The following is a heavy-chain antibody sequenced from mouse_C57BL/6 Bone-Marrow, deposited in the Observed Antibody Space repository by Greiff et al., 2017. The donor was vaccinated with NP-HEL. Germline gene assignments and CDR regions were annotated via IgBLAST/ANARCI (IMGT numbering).Heavy chain of an antibody. J-gene: IGHJ2*01. D-gene: IGHD1-1*01. Sequence: QVQLQQSGPELVKPGASVKISCKASGYAFSSSWMNWVKQRPGQGLEWIGRIYPGDGDTNYNGKFKGKATLTADKSSSTAYMQLSSLTSEDSAVYFCARSLITTVVDDWGQCTTLTVAS. CDR3: ARSLITTVVDD. CDR2: IYPGDGDT. CDR1: GYAFSSSW. V-gene: IGHV1-82*01.